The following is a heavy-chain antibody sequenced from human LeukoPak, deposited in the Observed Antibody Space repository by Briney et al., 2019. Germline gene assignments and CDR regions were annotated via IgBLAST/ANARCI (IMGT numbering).Heavy chain of an antibody. CDR3: ARHAITIFGVVIISRYYYYMDV. Sequence: SETLSLTCTVSGGSISSSSYYWGWIRQPPGKGLEWIGSIYYSGSTYYNPSLKSRVTISVDTSKNQFSLKLSSVTAADTAVYYCARHAITIFGVVIISRYYYYMDVWGKGTTVTVSS. J-gene: IGHJ6*03. CDR1: GGSISSSSYY. D-gene: IGHD3-3*01. V-gene: IGHV4-39*01. CDR2: IYYSGST.